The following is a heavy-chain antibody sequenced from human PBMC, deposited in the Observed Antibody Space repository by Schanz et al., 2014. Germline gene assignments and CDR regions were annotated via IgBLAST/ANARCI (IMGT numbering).Heavy chain of an antibody. D-gene: IGHD6-13*01. CDR1: GFSFSDHA. V-gene: IGHV3-23*04. CDR3: AKSQGSSFDS. J-gene: IGHJ4*02. CDR2: INTGVNT. Sequence: EVQLVESGGGLVQPGGSLRLSCAASGFSFSDHAMDWVRQAPGRGLEWVSAINTGVNTYYADSVRGRFTMSRDNSKNTLYLQMSSLRAEDTAVYYCAKSQGSSFDSWGQGTLVTVSS.